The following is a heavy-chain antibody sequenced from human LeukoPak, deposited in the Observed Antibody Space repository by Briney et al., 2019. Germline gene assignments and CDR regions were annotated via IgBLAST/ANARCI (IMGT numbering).Heavy chain of an antibody. V-gene: IGHV3-30*01. CDR3: AGGRVEVPAVSDY. CDR2: ISYDGSNK. CDR1: GFTFSSYA. D-gene: IGHD2-2*01. Sequence: GGSLRLSCAASGFTFSSYAMHRVRQAPGKGLEWVAVISYDGSNKYYADSVKGRFTISRDNSKNTLYLQMNSLRAEDTAVYYCAGGRVEVPAVSDYWGQGTLVTVSS. J-gene: IGHJ4*02.